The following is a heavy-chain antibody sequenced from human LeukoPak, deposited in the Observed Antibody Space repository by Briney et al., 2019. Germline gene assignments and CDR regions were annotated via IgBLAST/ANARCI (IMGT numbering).Heavy chain of an antibody. V-gene: IGHV3-74*01. CDR1: GFTFSSYW. Sequence: PGGSLRLSCAASGFTFSSYWMHWVRQAPGKGLVWVSRIHTDGSSTGYADSVKGRFTISRDNAKNTLYLQMNSLRAEDTAVYYCARDRDGYSTIYWGQGTLVTVSS. CDR2: IHTDGSST. CDR3: ARDRDGYSTIY. D-gene: IGHD6-13*01. J-gene: IGHJ4*02.